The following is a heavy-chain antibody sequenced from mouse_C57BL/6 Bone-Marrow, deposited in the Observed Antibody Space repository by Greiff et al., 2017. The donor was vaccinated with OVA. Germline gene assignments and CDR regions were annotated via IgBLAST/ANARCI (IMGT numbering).Heavy chain of an antibody. V-gene: IGHV1-81*01. D-gene: IGHD2-5*01. CDR3: ARDSNYENFDY. Sequence: VQLQQSGAELARPGASVKLSCKASGYTFTSYGISWVKQRTGQGLEWIGQIYPGDGDTNYNGKFKGKATLTADKSSSTAYMQLSSLTSEDSAVYFCARDSNYENFDYWGQGTTLTVSS. CDR2: IYPGDGDT. CDR1: GYTFTSYG. J-gene: IGHJ2*01.